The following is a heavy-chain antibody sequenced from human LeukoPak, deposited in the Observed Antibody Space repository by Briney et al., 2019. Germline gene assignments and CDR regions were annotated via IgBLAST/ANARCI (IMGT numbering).Heavy chain of an antibody. V-gene: IGHV1-3*01. CDR1: GYTFTNYA. J-gene: IGHJ4*02. D-gene: IGHD4-17*01. Sequence: ASVKVSCKASGYTFTNYAMHWVRQAPGQGLEWMGWINASDGNTKYSQKFQDRVTITWDTSATTAYMELSSLRSEDTAVYYCARDYSTVTTVYYFDYWGQGTLVTVSS. CDR3: ARDYSTVTTVYYFDY. CDR2: INASDGNT.